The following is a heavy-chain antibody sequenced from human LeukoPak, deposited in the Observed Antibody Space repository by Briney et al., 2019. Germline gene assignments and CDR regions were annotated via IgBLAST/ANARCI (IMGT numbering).Heavy chain of an antibody. D-gene: IGHD3-9*01. Sequence: SETLSLTCTVSGGSISSYYWSWIRQPAGKGLEWIGRIYTSGSTNYNPSLKSRVTMSVDTSKNQFSLKLSSVTAADTAVYYCARDALPYYDILTGYYTANAFDIWGQGTMVTVSS. J-gene: IGHJ3*02. V-gene: IGHV4-4*07. CDR2: IYTSGST. CDR1: GGSISSYY. CDR3: ARDALPYYDILTGYYTANAFDI.